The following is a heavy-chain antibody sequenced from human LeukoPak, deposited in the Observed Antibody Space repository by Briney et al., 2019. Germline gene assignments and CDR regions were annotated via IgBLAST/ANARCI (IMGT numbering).Heavy chain of an antibody. CDR1: GGSIRNYY. D-gene: IGHD3-9*01. J-gene: IGHJ6*02. Sequence: SETLSLNCAVSGGSIRNYYWSWIRQPPGKGLEWIGYIYSSGTTNYNPSLKSRLTISVDTSKNQFSLKLRSVTAADPAVYYCARGTYYDILTGPVMDVWGQGTTVTVSS. V-gene: IGHV4-59*01. CDR2: IYSSGTT. CDR3: ARGTYYDILTGPVMDV.